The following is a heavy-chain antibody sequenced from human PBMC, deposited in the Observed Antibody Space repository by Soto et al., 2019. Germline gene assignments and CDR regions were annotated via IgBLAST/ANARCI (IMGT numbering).Heavy chain of an antibody. CDR3: TMVRGVISYYYYYYMDV. V-gene: IGHV4-34*01. D-gene: IGHD3-10*01. CDR1: GGSFSGYY. Sequence: PSETLSLTCAVYGGSFSGYYWSWIRQPPGKGLEWIGEINHSGSTNYNPSLKSRVTISVDTSKNQFSLKLSSVTAADTAVYYCTMVRGVISYYYYYYMDVWGKGTTVTVSS. J-gene: IGHJ6*03. CDR2: INHSGST.